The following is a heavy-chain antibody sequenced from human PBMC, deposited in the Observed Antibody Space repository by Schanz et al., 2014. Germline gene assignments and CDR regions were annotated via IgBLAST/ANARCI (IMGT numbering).Heavy chain of an antibody. V-gene: IGHV3-33*08. Sequence: QVQLVESGGGVVQPGRSLRLSCAASGFTFSSYALHWVRQAPGKGLEWVAVIWYDGSNKYYADSVKGRFTISRDNSKNTLFLQMNSLRAEDTALYYCARDRRNADLDYWGQGTLVNVSS. CDR3: ARDRRNADLDY. J-gene: IGHJ4*02. CDR2: IWYDGSNK. D-gene: IGHD1-1*01. CDR1: GFTFSSYA.